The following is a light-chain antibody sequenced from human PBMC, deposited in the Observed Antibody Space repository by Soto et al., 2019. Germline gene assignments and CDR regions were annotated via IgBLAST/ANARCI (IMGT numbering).Light chain of an antibody. V-gene: IGKV3D-15*01. CDR2: YRS. Sequence: EIVMTQSPATLSVSPGETASLSCRASQSAGNFLAWYQQKPGQAPRLLIYYRSTRATGIPARFSGSGSGTESPLTINSLQSEDSAVHYCQQHNQWPITFGQGTRLEMK. CDR1: QSAGNF. J-gene: IGKJ5*01. CDR3: QQHNQWPIT.